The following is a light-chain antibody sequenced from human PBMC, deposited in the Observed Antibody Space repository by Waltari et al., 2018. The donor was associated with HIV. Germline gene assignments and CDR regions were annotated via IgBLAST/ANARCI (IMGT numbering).Light chain of an antibody. CDR2: KAS. V-gene: IGKV1-5*03. CDR1: QSIRTW. Sequence: DIQMTQSPSTLSAFVGDRVTITCRASQSIRTWLAWYQQKPGKAPKLLIYKASTLESGVPSRFSGGGSGTEFTLTISSLQPDDFATYYCQQYDNYGTFGQGTKVEIK. J-gene: IGKJ1*01. CDR3: QQYDNYGT.